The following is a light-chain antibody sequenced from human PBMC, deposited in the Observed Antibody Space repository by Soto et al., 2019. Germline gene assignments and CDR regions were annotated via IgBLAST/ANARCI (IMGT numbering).Light chain of an antibody. J-gene: IGKJ4*01. CDR3: QQRSSWPLT. Sequence: EIVLTQSPATLSLSPGERVALSCRASQGVSRFLAWYQQKPGQAPRLLIYDASNRATGIPARFSGSGSGTDFTLAISSLEPEDFAVYYCQQRSSWPLTFGGGTKVEIK. CDR1: QGVSRF. V-gene: IGKV3-11*01. CDR2: DAS.